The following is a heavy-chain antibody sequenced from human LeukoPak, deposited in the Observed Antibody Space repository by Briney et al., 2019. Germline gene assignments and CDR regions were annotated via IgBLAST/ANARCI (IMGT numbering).Heavy chain of an antibody. Sequence: PGGSLRLSCAASGFTFNTYTMNWVRQTPGKGLEWVANIKQDGGEKYYVDSVKGRFTISRDNAKNSLYLQMNSLRAEDTAVYYCARDLYNSASKWGQGTLVTVSS. CDR1: GFTFNTYT. D-gene: IGHD6-25*01. J-gene: IGHJ4*02. CDR2: IKQDGGEK. V-gene: IGHV3-7*03. CDR3: ARDLYNSASK.